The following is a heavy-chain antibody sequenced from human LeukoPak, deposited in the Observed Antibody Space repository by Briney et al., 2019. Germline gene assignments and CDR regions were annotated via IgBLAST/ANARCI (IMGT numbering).Heavy chain of an antibody. J-gene: IGHJ4*02. CDR1: GFTVSNNY. CDR2: IYSSGTT. Sequence: GGSLRLSCAASGFTVSNNYMSWVRQAPGKGLEWVSVIYSSGTTYYVDSVKGRFTISRDNSKNTLYLQMNSLRAEDTAVYYCARSPTKRVPEDYWGQGTLVTVSS. V-gene: IGHV3-66*01. CDR3: ARSPTKRVPEDY. D-gene: IGHD2-2*01.